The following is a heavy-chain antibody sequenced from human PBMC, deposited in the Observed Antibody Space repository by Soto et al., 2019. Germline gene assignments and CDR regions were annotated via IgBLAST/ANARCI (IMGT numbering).Heavy chain of an antibody. J-gene: IGHJ6*02. D-gene: IGHD3-10*01. CDR3: ARDQVRGNFYYGMDV. CDR1: GYTFTGYY. Sequence: GASVKVSCKASGYTFTGYYMHWVRQAPGQGLEWMGWINPNSGGTNYAQKFQGWVTMTRDTSISTAYMELSRLRSDDTAVYYCARDQVRGNFYYGMDVWGQGTTVTVSS. V-gene: IGHV1-2*04. CDR2: INPNSGGT.